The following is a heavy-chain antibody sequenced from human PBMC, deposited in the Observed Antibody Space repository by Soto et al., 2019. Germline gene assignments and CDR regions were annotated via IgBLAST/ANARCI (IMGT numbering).Heavy chain of an antibody. CDR3: ATDTSVAGTTFFDY. CDR2: FDPEDGET. CDR1: GYTLTELS. Sequence: VASVKVSCKVSGYTLTELSMHWVRQAPGKGLEWMGGFDPEDGETIYAQKFQGRVTMTEDTSTDTAYMELSSLRSEDTAVYYCATDTSVAGTTFFDYWGQGTLVTVSS. J-gene: IGHJ4*02. V-gene: IGHV1-24*01. D-gene: IGHD6-19*01.